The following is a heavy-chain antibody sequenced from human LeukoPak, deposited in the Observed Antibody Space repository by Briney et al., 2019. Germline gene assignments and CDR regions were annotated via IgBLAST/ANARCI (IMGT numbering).Heavy chain of an antibody. D-gene: IGHD2-21*02. J-gene: IGHJ1*01. V-gene: IGHV4-59*01. CDR3: ARAESPYWGGDCYSMFSSQH. Sequence: SETLSLTCTVSGGSISSYYWSWIRQPPGKGLEWIGYIYYSGSTNYNPSLKSRVTISVDTSKNQFSLKLSSVTAADTAVYYCARAESPYWGGDCYSMFSSQHGGRGPRVTVSS. CDR1: GGSISSYY. CDR2: IYYSGST.